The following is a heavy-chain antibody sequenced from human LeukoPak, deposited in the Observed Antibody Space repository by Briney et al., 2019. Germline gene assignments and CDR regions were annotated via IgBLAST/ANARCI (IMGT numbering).Heavy chain of an antibody. CDR1: GGSISSGYYY. CDR2: IYYSGST. Sequence: PSQTLSLTCTVSGGSISSGYYYWSWIRQPTGKGLEWIGYIYYSGSTYYNPSLKSRVTISVDTSKNQFSLKLSSVTAADTAVYYCARSLGYCSSTSCYPSGDNWYFDLWGRGTLVTVSS. D-gene: IGHD2-2*01. V-gene: IGHV4-30-4*01. J-gene: IGHJ2*01. CDR3: ARSLGYCSSTSCYPSGDNWYFDL.